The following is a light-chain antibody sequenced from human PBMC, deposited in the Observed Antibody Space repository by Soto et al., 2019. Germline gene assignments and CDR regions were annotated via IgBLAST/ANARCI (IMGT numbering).Light chain of an antibody. CDR3: QQYYNRPPWT. CDR2: GAS. V-gene: IGKV3-15*01. Sequence: EIVMTQSPATLSVSPGERATFSCRASQSIGNNIAWYQQKPGQAPRLLIYGASTRATGIPARFSGSGSGTEFTLTISGLQSEDFAVYYCQQYYNRPPWTFGQGTKVEIK. J-gene: IGKJ1*01. CDR1: QSIGNN.